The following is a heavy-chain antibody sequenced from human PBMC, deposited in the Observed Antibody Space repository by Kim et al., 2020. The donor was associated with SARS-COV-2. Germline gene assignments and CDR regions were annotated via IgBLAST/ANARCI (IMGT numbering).Heavy chain of an antibody. Sequence: GGSLRLSCAASGFTFSSYGMHWVRQAPGKGLEWVAVISYDGSNKYYADSVKGRFTISRDNSKNTLYLQMNSLRAEDTAVYYCAKDVAVTTLYYFDYWGQG. CDR1: GFTFSSYG. J-gene: IGHJ4*02. D-gene: IGHD4-4*01. V-gene: IGHV3-30*18. CDR2: ISYDGSNK. CDR3: AKDVAVTTLYYFDY.